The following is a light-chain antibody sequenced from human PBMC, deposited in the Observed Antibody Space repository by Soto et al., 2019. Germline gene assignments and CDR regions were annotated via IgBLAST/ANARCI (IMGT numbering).Light chain of an antibody. V-gene: IGLV8-61*01. J-gene: IGLJ2*01. Sequence: QAVVTQGPSFSVSPGGTVTLTCGLSSGSVSTSYYPSWYQQTPGQAPRTLIYNTNTRSSGVPDRFSGSILGNKAALTITGAQADDESDYYCVLYMGSGISLFGGGTKLTVL. CDR2: NTN. CDR3: VLYMGSGISL. CDR1: SGSVSTSYY.